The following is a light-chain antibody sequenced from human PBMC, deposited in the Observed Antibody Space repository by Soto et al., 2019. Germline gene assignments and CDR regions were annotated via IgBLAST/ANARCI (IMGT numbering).Light chain of an antibody. CDR3: QQYGSSPPYT. CDR1: QSVSSSY. Sequence: EIVLTQSPGTLSLSPGERATLSCRASQSVSSSYLAWSQQKPGQAPRLVIYGASSRATGIPDRFSGSGSGTDFTLTISRLEPEDFAVYYCQQYGSSPPYTFGQGTKREIK. CDR2: GAS. J-gene: IGKJ2*01. V-gene: IGKV3-20*01.